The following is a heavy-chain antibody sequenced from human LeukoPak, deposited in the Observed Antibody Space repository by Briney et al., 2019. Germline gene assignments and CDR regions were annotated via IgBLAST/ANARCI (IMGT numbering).Heavy chain of an antibody. CDR3: ARVPPSSWFFDY. Sequence: GGSLRLSCAASGFTVSSNYMSWVRQAPGKGLEWVSVIYGGGSTYYADSVKGRFTISRDNSKNTLYLQMNSLRAEDTAVYYCARVPPSSWFFDYWGQGTLVTVSS. CDR2: IYGGGST. CDR1: GFTVSSNY. J-gene: IGHJ4*02. V-gene: IGHV3-53*01. D-gene: IGHD6-13*01.